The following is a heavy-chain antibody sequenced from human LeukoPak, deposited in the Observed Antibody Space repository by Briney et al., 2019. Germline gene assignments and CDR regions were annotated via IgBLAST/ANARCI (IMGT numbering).Heavy chain of an antibody. V-gene: IGHV3-48*04. J-gene: IGHJ4*02. D-gene: IGHD2-2*01. CDR3: ARDTVVVVPAAIEMDY. CDR2: ISSSSSTI. CDR1: GFTFSSYS. Sequence: GGSLKLSCAASGFTFSSYSMNWVRQAPGKGLEWVSYISSSSSTIYYADSVKGRFTISRDNAKNSLYLQMNSLRAEDTAVYYCARDTVVVVPAAIEMDYWGQGTLVTVSS.